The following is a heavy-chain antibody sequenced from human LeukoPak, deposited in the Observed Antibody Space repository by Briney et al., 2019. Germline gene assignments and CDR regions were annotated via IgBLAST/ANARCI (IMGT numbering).Heavy chain of an antibody. D-gene: IGHD3-10*01. CDR3: ARDRWDDSGSLDS. J-gene: IGHJ4*02. CDR2: IVHSGSA. CDR1: GGSISSSIC. V-gene: IGHV4-4*02. Sequence: SGTLSLTCAVSGGSISSSICWSWVRHPPGKGLEWIGEIVHSGSANYNPSLERRVTISMDTSKTEFSLRLNAVIAADTAVYYCARDRWDDSGSLDSWGQGTLVTVSS.